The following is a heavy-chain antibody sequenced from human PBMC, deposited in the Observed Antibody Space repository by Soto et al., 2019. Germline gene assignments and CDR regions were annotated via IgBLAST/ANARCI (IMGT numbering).Heavy chain of an antibody. Sequence: GCLLPACAASGSTFSRDGMSWVRQAPGKGLEWVSLITDNGGSTYYVPSLRDRFTISRDDIKKSLYLQMDNMRAEDTAVYYCVASTGWIFDNWGQGTLVTVYS. J-gene: IGHJ4*02. CDR3: VASTGWIFDN. CDR2: ITDNGGST. D-gene: IGHD2-2*01. CDR1: GSTFSRDG. V-gene: IGHV3-23*01.